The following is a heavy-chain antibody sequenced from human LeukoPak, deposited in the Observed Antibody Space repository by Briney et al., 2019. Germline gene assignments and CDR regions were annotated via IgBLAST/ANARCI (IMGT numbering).Heavy chain of an antibody. CDR3: ARRTSSNYVDY. V-gene: IGHV4-4*02. CDR2: IYYSGST. D-gene: IGHD4-11*01. J-gene: IGHJ4*02. Sequence: PSQTLSLTCAVSGGSISSSNWWSWVRQPPGKGLEWIGSIYYSGSTYYNPSLKSRVTISVDTSKSQFSLRLISVTAADTAVYYCARRTSSNYVDYWGQGTLVIVSS. CDR1: GGSISSSNW.